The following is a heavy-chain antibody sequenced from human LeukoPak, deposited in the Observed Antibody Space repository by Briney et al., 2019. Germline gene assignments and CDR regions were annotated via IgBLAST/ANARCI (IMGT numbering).Heavy chain of an antibody. CDR3: ARHVTVVVPAARIDY. Sequence: SETLSLTCAVSGYSISSGYYCGWIRQPPGKGLEWIGIIYHSGSTYYNPSLKSRVTISVDTSKNQFSLKLSSVTAADTAVYYCARHVTVVVPAARIDYWGQGTLVTVSS. CDR1: GYSISSGYY. CDR2: IYHSGST. J-gene: IGHJ4*02. D-gene: IGHD2-2*01. V-gene: IGHV4-38-2*01.